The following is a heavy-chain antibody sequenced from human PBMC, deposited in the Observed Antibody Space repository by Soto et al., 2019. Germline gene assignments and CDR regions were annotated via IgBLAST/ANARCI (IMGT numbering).Heavy chain of an antibody. J-gene: IGHJ4*02. D-gene: IGHD3-10*01. CDR3: ARHRIEVVWRGFDF. CDR1: TDSSSFTNSY. V-gene: IGHV4-39*01. Sequence: TLSLTCTVSTDSSSFTNSYWGWIRQPPGKGLQWIGSSSYNGGTFYNPSLKGRVVISFDTSKKQSSLQVTSVTAADTAVYFCARHRIEVVWRGFDFWGQGSPVTVSS. CDR2: SSYNGGT.